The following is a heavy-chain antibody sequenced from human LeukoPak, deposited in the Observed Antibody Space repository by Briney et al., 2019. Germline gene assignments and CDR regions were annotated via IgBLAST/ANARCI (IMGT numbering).Heavy chain of an antibody. D-gene: IGHD1-26*01. CDR2: ISYDGSNK. Sequence: PGGSLRLSCAASGFTFSSYAMHWVRQAPGKGLEWVAVISYDGSNKYYADSVKGRFTISRDYANNSLFLQMNGLTAEDTAVYYCARGEDAIVGVPGPNYWGQGTLVSVSS. CDR1: GFTFSSYA. V-gene: IGHV3-30-3*01. J-gene: IGHJ4*02. CDR3: ARGEDAIVGVPGPNY.